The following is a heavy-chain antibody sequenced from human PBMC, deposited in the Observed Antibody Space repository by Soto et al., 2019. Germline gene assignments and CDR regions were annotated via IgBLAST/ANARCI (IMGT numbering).Heavy chain of an antibody. CDR2: TRDKPNSYTT. V-gene: IGHV3-72*01. CDR3: TSAAVSKPGLDV. J-gene: IGHJ6*02. Sequence: EVQLVESGGGLVQPGGSLRLSCAASGFTFSDHYMDWVRQAPGKGLEWVGRTRDKPNSYTTEYAASVKGRFTISRDDSENSVYLQMNSLKTEDTAVYYCTSAAVSKPGLDVWGHGTTVTVSS. CDR1: GFTFSDHY. D-gene: IGHD4-4*01.